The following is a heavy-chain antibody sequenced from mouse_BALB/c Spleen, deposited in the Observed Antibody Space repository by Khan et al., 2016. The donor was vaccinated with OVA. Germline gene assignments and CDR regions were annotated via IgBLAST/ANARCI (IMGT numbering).Heavy chain of an antibody. Sequence: QVQLKQSGPGLVAPSQSLSITCTISGFSLTNYGIHWVRQPPGKGPEWLVVIWSDGSTTYNSAPKSRLTISKDNPKSQVFLKMNSLQTDDTAVYFCARRPYCHYNIMDYGGLVPSVTVSS. D-gene: IGHD2-10*01. CDR3: ARRPYCHYNIMDY. V-gene: IGHV2-6-1*01. J-gene: IGHJ4*01. CDR2: IWSDGST. CDR1: GFSLTNYG.